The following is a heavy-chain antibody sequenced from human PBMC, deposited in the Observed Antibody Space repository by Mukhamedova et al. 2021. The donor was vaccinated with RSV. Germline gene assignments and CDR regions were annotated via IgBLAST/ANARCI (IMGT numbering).Heavy chain of an antibody. CDR3: AREGDCGGDCYSYYFDY. J-gene: IGHJ4*02. V-gene: IGHV1-46*01. CDR2: INPSGGST. Sequence: GRQAPGQGLEWMGIINPSGGSTSYAQKFQGRVTMTRDTSTSTVYMELSSLRSEDTAVYYCAREGDCGGDCYSYYFDYWCQGTLFTV. D-gene: IGHD2-21*02.